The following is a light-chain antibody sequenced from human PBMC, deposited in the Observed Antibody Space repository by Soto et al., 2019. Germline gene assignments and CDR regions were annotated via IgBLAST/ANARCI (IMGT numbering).Light chain of an antibody. V-gene: IGLV2-23*02. J-gene: IGLJ1*01. CDR3: CSYAGSSTFV. CDR2: EVS. Sequence: QSVLTQPASVSGSPGQSITISCTGTSSDVGSYNLVSWYQQQPGKAPKLMIYEVSKRPSGVSNRFSGFKSGNTASLTISGLQAEDEADYYCCSYAGSSTFVFGTGTKATVL. CDR1: SSDVGSYNL.